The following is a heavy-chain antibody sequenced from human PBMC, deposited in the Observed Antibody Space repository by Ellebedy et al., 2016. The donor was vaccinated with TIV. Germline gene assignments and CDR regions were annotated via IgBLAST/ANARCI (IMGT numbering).Heavy chain of an antibody. V-gene: IGHV3-30-3*02. CDR1: GFTFSSYA. Sequence: GESLKISXAASGFTFSSYAMHWVRQAPGKGLEWVAVISYDGSNKYYADSVKGRFTISRDNSKNTLYLQMNSLRAEDTAVYYCAKSGDYWDCFDPWGQGTLVTVSS. CDR2: ISYDGSNK. CDR3: AKSGDYWDCFDP. D-gene: IGHD5-12*01. J-gene: IGHJ5*02.